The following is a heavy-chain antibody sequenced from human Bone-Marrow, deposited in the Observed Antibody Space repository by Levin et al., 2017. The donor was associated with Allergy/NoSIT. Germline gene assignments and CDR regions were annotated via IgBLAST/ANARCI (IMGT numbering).Heavy chain of an antibody. J-gene: IGHJ4*02. Sequence: PGGSLRLSCAASGFTFSSYGMHWVRQAPGKGLEWVAVIWYDGSNKYYADSVKGRFTISRDNSKNTLYLQMNSLRAEDTAVYYCARGRWLQLGMFDYWGQGTLVTVSS. V-gene: IGHV3-33*01. CDR2: IWYDGSNK. CDR3: ARGRWLQLGMFDY. CDR1: GFTFSSYG. D-gene: IGHD5-24*01.